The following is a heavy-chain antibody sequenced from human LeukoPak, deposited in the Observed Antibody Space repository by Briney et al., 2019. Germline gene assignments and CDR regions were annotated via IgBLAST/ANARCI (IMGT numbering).Heavy chain of an antibody. CDR3: VRDSGSGSGNFDY. CDR2: IYSGGNT. Sequence: PGGSLRLSCAASGFTVSSNYMNWVRQAPGKGLEWVSVIYSGGNTYYADSVKGRFTISRDNFKNTLYLQMNSLRAEDTALYYCVRDSGSGSGNFDYWGQGTLVTVSS. V-gene: IGHV3-53*01. D-gene: IGHD3-10*01. J-gene: IGHJ4*02. CDR1: GFTVSSNY.